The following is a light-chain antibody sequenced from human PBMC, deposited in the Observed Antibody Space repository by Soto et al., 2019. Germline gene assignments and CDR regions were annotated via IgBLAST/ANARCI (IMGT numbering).Light chain of an antibody. V-gene: IGKV3-15*01. Sequence: EIVMTQSPATLSVSPGERATLSCRASQSVSSNLAWYQQKPGQAPRLLIYGASTRATGIPARFSGSGSGTDFTLTISSLQSEDFAVYYCQQYNTWPYTFGQGTKLVIK. CDR2: GAS. J-gene: IGKJ2*01. CDR3: QQYNTWPYT. CDR1: QSVSSN.